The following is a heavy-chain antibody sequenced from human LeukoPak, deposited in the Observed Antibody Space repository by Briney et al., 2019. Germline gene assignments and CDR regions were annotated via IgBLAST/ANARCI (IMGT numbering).Heavy chain of an antibody. D-gene: IGHD3-22*01. J-gene: IGHJ4*02. Sequence: SETLSLTRTVSGGSISSYYWSWIRQPPGKGLEWIGEINHSGSTNYNPSLKSRVTISVDTSKNQFSLKLSSVTAADTAVYYCARGHTYYYDSSGYCLDYWGQGTLVTVSS. V-gene: IGHV4-34*01. CDR2: INHSGST. CDR3: ARGHTYYYDSSGYCLDY. CDR1: GGSISSYY.